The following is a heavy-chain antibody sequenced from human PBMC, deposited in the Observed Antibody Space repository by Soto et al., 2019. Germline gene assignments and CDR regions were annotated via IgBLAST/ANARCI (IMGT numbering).Heavy chain of an antibody. CDR2: IYHSGST. D-gene: IGHD6-13*01. Sequence: QLQLQESGSGRWKPSQTRSLTCAVSGGSTSGGGYSWSWIRQPPGKGLEWIGYIYHSGSTYYNPSLKSRVTISVDRSKNQFSLKLSSVTAADTAVYYCASGQQLVRNYWGQGTLVTVSS. V-gene: IGHV4-30-2*01. CDR1: GGSTSGGGYS. J-gene: IGHJ4*02. CDR3: ASGQQLVRNY.